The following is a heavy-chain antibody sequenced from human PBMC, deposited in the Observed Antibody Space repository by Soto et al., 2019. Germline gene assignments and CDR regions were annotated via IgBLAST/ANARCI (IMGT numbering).Heavy chain of an antibody. J-gene: IGHJ5*02. CDR2: ISAYNGNT. D-gene: IGHD1-26*01. Sequence: QVQLVQSGAEVKKPGASVKVSCKASGYTFTSYGISWVRQAPGQGLEWMGWISAYNGNTNYAQKLQGRATMPTDTSTGPAYVALRRLRSHDTAVYYCARDPVGGNWFEPWGQGPLVTVSS. CDR3: ARDPVGGNWFEP. CDR1: GYTFTSYG. V-gene: IGHV1-18*01.